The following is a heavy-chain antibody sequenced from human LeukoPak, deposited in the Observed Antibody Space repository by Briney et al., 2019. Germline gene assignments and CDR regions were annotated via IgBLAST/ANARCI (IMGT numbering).Heavy chain of an antibody. CDR3: AKLHYYDSSGPGPFDI. CDR2: ISYDGSDK. Sequence: GGSLRLSCAASGFTFSSYGMHWVRQAPGKGLEWVAVISYDGSDKSYADSVKGRFTISRDNSKNTLYLQMNSLRAEDTAVYYCAKLHYYDSSGPGPFDIWGQGTMVTVSS. V-gene: IGHV3-30*18. J-gene: IGHJ3*02. D-gene: IGHD3-22*01. CDR1: GFTFSSYG.